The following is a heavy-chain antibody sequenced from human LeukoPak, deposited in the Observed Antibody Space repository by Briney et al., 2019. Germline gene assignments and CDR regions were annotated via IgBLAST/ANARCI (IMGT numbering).Heavy chain of an antibody. Sequence: ASVKVSCKTSGYTFSRYGITWVREAPGHGLEWVGWISADNVHRNFAQKVQDRLIMTTNTSTTTAYMELTSLRSDDTAIYYCARGSSYTSSWHEDYWGQGTLVTVSS. V-gene: IGHV1-18*01. J-gene: IGHJ4*02. CDR3: ARGSSYTSSWHEDY. CDR2: ISADNVHR. D-gene: IGHD6-13*01. CDR1: GYTFSRYG.